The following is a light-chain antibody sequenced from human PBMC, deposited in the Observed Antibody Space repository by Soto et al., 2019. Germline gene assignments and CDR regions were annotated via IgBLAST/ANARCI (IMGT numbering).Light chain of an antibody. CDR1: SSNIGAGYD. V-gene: IGLV1-40*01. J-gene: IGLJ2*01. CDR2: GNS. Sequence: QSVLTQPPSVSGAPGQRVTISCTGSSSNIGAGYDVHWYQQLPGTAPKLLIYGNSNRPSGVPDRFSGFKSGTSASLAITGLQAEDGAVYYCQSYASSLSGVVFGGGTEPTVL. CDR3: QSYASSLSGVV.